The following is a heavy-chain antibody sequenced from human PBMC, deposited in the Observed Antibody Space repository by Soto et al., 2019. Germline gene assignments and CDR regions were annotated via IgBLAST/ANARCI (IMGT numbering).Heavy chain of an antibody. D-gene: IGHD1-26*01. CDR3: APTLYHNSDMGY. CDR2: IYWDDDK. J-gene: IGHJ4*02. CDR1: GFSLRTSGVG. Sequence: QITLKESGPTLVKPTQTLTLTCTFSGFSLRTSGVGVGWIRQPPGKALEWLALIYWDDDKRYSPSLKSRLTITKDTSKNQVVLTMTNMDPVDTATSSCAPTLYHNSDMGYWGQGTLVTVSS. V-gene: IGHV2-5*02.